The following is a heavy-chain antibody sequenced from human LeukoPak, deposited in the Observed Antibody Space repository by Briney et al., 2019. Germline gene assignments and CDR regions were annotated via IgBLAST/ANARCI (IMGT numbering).Heavy chain of an antibody. CDR2: ISSSSSTI. CDR1: GFTFSSYS. J-gene: IGHJ4*02. Sequence: PGGSLRLSCAASGFTFSSYSMTWVRQAPGKGLEWVSYISSSSSTIYYADSVKGRFTISRDNAKNSLYLQMNSLRAEDTAVYYCARDLDPSVDYWGQGTLVTVSA. CDR3: ARDLDPSVDY. V-gene: IGHV3-48*01.